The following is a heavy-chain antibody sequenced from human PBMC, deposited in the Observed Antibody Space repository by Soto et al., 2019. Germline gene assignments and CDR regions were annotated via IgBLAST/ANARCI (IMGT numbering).Heavy chain of an antibody. V-gene: IGHV4-34*01. J-gene: IGHJ4*02. Sequence: SETLSLTCAVYGGSFSGYYWSWIRQPPGKGLEWIGEINHSGSTYYNPSLKSRVTISVDRSKNQFSLKLSSVTAADTAVYYCARAERVAFDYWGQGTLVTVSS. CDR2: INHSGST. CDR1: GGSFSGYY. CDR3: ARAERVAFDY. D-gene: IGHD2-15*01.